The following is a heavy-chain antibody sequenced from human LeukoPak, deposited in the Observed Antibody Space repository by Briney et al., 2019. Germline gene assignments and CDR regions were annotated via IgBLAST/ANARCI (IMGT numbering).Heavy chain of an antibody. CDR2: INPNGGGT. CDR3: ARGSSSSWYFLDY. CDR1: GYTFTGYY. V-gene: IGHV1-2*06. Sequence: DSVKVSCKASGYTFTGYYMHWVRQAPGQGLEWMGRINPNGGGTNYEQKFQGRVTMTRDTSISTAYMELSRLRSDDTAVYYCARGSSSSWYFLDYWGQGTLVTVSS. D-gene: IGHD6-13*01. J-gene: IGHJ4*02.